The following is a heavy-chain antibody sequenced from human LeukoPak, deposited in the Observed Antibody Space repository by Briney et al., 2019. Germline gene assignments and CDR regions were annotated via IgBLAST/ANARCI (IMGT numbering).Heavy chain of an antibody. CDR3: TRLPDYYDSSGYYLPLGY. Sequence: GSLRLSCTASGFTFGDYAMSWFRQAPGKGLEWVGFIRSKAYGGTTEYAASVKGRFTISRDDSKSIAYLQMNSLKTEDTAVYYCTRLPDYYDSSGYYLPLGYWGQGTLVTVSS. J-gene: IGHJ4*02. CDR1: GFTFGDYA. D-gene: IGHD3-22*01. V-gene: IGHV3-49*03. CDR2: IRSKAYGGTT.